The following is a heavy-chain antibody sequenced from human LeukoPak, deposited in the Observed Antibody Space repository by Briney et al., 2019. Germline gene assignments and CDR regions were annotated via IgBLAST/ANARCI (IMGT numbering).Heavy chain of an antibody. CDR3: ARGGTDILLEPPAIPFDY. CDR2: IGGAGDT. J-gene: IGHJ4*02. Sequence: PGGSLRLSCAVSGFTVSSHAKSWVRQASGKGLEWVSLIGGAGDTFYADSVKGRFVLSRDNSRNTVYLQMNSLRADDTAVYYCARGGTDILLEPPAIPFDYWGQGALVTVSS. D-gene: IGHD2-8*01. CDR1: GFTVSSHA. V-gene: IGHV3-53*01.